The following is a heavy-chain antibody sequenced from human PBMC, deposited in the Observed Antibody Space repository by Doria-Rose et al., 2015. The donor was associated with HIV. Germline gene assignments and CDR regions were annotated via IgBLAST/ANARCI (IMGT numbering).Heavy chain of an antibody. D-gene: IGHD6-13*01. CDR2: IFSDDDR. V-gene: IGHV2-26*01. J-gene: IGHJ4*02. CDR1: GVSLSSPGMG. CDR3: ARIKSSRWYHKYYFDF. Sequence: SGPVLVKPTETLTLTCTVSGVSLSSPGMGVSWIRQPPGKALEWLANIFSDDDRSYRTSLKSRLTISRVTSKSQLVLTMTDMDPVDTATYYCARIKSSRWYHKYYFDFWGQGTLVIVSA.